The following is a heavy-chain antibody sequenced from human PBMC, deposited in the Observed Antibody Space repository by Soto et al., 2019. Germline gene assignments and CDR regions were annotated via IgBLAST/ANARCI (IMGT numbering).Heavy chain of an antibody. J-gene: IGHJ4*02. CDR3: AREVRGTVMIYFDY. Sequence: SETLSLTCTVSGGSISSYYCSWIRQPPGKGLEWIGNIYHSGSTTYNPSLKSRVTISVDRSKNQFSLKLSSVTAADTAVYYCAREVRGTVMIYFDYWGQGTLVTVSS. D-gene: IGHD3-16*01. CDR2: IYHSGST. V-gene: IGHV4-59*12. CDR1: GGSISSYY.